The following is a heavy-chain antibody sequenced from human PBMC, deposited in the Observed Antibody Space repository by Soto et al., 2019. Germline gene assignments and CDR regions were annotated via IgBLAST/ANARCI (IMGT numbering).Heavy chain of an antibody. Sequence: ASVKVSCKASGYTFTSYAIHWVRQAPGQRLEWMGWINAGNGNTKYSQKFQGRVIITRDTSAGTAYMELRSLRSEDTAVYYCATPIVAFYWGQGTLVTVSS. V-gene: IGHV1-3*01. J-gene: IGHJ4*02. CDR1: GYTFTSYA. D-gene: IGHD5-12*01. CDR2: INAGNGNT. CDR3: ATPIVAFY.